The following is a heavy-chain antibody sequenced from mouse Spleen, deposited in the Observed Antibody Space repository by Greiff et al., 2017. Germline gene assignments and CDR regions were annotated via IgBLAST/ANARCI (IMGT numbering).Heavy chain of an antibody. V-gene: IGHV5-6-2*01. J-gene: IGHJ3*01. CDR3: ARHSNYYDGSYWFAY. CDR1: GFTFSSYA. CDR2: INSNGGST. Sequence: DVQLVESGGGLVKPGGSLKLSCAASGFTFSSYAMSWVRQTPEKRLEWVAAINSNGGSTYYPDTVKDRFTISRDNAKNTLYLQMSSLRSEDTALYYCARHSNYYDGSYWFAYWGQGTLVTVSA. D-gene: IGHD1-1*01.